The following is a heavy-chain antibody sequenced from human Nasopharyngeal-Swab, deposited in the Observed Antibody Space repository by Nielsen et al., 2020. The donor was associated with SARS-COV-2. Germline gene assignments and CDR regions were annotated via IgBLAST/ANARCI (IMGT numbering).Heavy chain of an antibody. CDR2: ISHNGNA. J-gene: IGHJ4*02. CDR3: ARSRRGAFDY. D-gene: IGHD2-2*01. CDR1: GGSISSSYW. Sequence: SETLSLTCAVSGGSISSSYWWSWVRQHPGKGLAWIGEISHNGNANYHPSLKSRVTISLDESRNQFSLNLNSVTAADTAVYYCARSRRGAFDYWGQGTLVTVSS. V-gene: IGHV4-4*02.